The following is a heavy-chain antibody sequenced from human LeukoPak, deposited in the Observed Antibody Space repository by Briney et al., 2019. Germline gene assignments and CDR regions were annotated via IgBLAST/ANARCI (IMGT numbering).Heavy chain of an antibody. CDR3: ARFPPNYYGSGSHHPFDY. Sequence: ASVKVSCKASGYTFASYDINWVRQATGQGLEWMGWMNPNSGNTGYAQKLQGRVTITRNTSISTAYMELSSLRSEDTAVYYCARFPPNYYGSGSHHPFDYWGQGTLVTVSS. J-gene: IGHJ4*02. D-gene: IGHD3-10*01. CDR2: MNPNSGNT. V-gene: IGHV1-8*03. CDR1: GYTFASYD.